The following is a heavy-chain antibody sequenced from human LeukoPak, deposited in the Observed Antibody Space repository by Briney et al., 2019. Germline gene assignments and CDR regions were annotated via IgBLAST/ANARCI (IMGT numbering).Heavy chain of an antibody. CDR3: AKDISRDGYSRWYYFDY. D-gene: IGHD5-24*01. CDR1: GFTFDDYA. Sequence: PGGSLRLSCAASGFTFDDYAMHWVRQAPGKGLEWVSGISWNSGSIGYADSVKGRFTISRDNAKNSLYLQMNSLRAEDTALYYCAKDISRDGYSRWYYFDYWGQGTLVTVSS. J-gene: IGHJ4*02. V-gene: IGHV3-9*01. CDR2: ISWNSGSI.